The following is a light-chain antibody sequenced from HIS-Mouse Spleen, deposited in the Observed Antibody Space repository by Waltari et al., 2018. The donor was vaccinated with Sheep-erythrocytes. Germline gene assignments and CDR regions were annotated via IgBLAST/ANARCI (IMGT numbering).Light chain of an antibody. CDR2: EVS. CDR1: SSDVGSYNL. CDR3: SSYAGSNNLV. Sequence: QSALTQPASVSGSPGQSITISCTGTSSDVGSYNLVSWYQQHPGKAPKLMIYEVSKRPSGFPDRCSGSKSGNTASLTVSGLQAEDEADYYCSSYAGSNNLVFGGGTKLTVL. V-gene: IGLV2-8*01. J-gene: IGLJ2*01.